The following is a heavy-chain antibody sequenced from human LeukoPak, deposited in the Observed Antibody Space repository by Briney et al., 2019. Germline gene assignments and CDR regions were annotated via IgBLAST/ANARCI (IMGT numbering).Heavy chain of an antibody. V-gene: IGHV3-74*01. Sequence: PGGSLRLSCAASGVTFGNNWMHWVRQGPGKGLVWISRINSDGGGAIYADSVEGRFTVSRDNAENTLYLQMNSLRAEDTAVYYCARDVPHNWFDTWGQGTLVTVSS. CDR3: ARDVPHNWFDT. CDR2: INSDGGGA. CDR1: GVTFGNNW. J-gene: IGHJ5*02.